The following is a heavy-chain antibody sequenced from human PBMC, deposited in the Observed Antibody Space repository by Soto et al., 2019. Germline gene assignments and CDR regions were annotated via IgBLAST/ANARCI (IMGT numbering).Heavy chain of an antibody. J-gene: IGHJ6*03. V-gene: IGHV4-34*01. CDR3: ARVPQDGMTTVTTLAGYYYMDV. Sequence: SETLSLTCAVYGGSFSGYYWSWIRQPPGKGLEWIGEINHSGSTNYNPSLKSRVTISVDTSKNQFSLKLSSVTAADTAVYYCARVPQDGMTTVTTLAGYYYMDVWGKGTTVTVSS. CDR1: GGSFSGYY. CDR2: INHSGST. D-gene: IGHD4-17*01.